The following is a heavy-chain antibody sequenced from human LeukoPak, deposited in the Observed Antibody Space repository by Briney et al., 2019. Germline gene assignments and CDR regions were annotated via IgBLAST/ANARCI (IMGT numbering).Heavy chain of an antibody. Sequence: SETLSLTCAVSGYSISSGYYWGWIRQPPGKGLEWIGSIYHSGSTYYNPSLKSRVTISVDTSKNQFSLKLSSVTAADTAVYYCARQAKLVPAAIPFDPWGQRTLVTVSS. V-gene: IGHV4-38-2*01. CDR3: ARQAKLVPAAIPFDP. CDR2: IYHSGST. J-gene: IGHJ5*02. D-gene: IGHD2-2*01. CDR1: GYSISSGYY.